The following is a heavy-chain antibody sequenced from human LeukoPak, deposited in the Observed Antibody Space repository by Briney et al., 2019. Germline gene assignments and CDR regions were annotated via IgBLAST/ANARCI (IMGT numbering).Heavy chain of an antibody. V-gene: IGHV3-49*04. CDR2: IRSKAYGGTT. J-gene: IGHJ4*02. CDR3: TRGSEPAATYDY. CDR1: GFTFGDYA. Sequence: GGSLRLSCTASGFTFGDYAMSWVRQAPGKGLEWVGFIRSKAYGGTTEYAASVKGRFTISRDDSKSIAYLQMNSLKTEDTAVYYCTRGSEPAATYDYWGQGTLVTVSS. D-gene: IGHD2-2*01.